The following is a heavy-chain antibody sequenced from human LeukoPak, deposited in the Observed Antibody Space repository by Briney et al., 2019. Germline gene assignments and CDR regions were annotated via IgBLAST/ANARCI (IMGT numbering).Heavy chain of an antibody. CDR3: AKYFSSSWSNFDY. D-gene: IGHD6-13*01. CDR1: GFTFSSYA. V-gene: IGHV3-23*01. CDR2: ISGSGGST. J-gene: IGHJ4*02. Sequence: GGSLRLSCAASGFTFSSYAMSWVRQALGKGLEWVSAISGSGGSTYYADSVKGRFTISRDNSKNTLYLQMNSLRAEDTAVYYCAKYFSSSWSNFDYWGQGTLVTVSS.